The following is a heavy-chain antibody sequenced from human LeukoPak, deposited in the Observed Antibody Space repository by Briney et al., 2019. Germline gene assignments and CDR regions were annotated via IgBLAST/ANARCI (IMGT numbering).Heavy chain of an antibody. D-gene: IGHD2-2*01. CDR1: SSSSYY. CDR3: AKPPRSSNSCYGFDY. CDR2: ISGSGGST. J-gene: IGHJ4*02. V-gene: IGHV3-23*01. Sequence: SSSSYYWGWIRQPPGKGLEWVSAISGSGGSTYYADSVKGRFTISRANSKNTLYLQMNSLRAEDTAVYYCAKPPRSSNSCYGFDYWGQGTLVTVSS.